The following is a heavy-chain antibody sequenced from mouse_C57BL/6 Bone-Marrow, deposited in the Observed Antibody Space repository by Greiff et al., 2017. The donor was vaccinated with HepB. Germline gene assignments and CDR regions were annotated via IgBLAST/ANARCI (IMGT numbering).Heavy chain of an antibody. CDR1: GYTFTSYG. J-gene: IGHJ4*01. Sequence: QVQLQQSGAELARPGASVKLSCKASGYTFTSYGISWVKQRTGQGLEWIGEIYPRSGNTYYNEKFKGKATLTADKSSSTAYMELLSLTSEDSAVYFCARKVGGPMDYWGQGTSVTVSS. CDR3: ARKVGGPMDY. D-gene: IGHD1-1*01. CDR2: IYPRSGNT. V-gene: IGHV1-81*01.